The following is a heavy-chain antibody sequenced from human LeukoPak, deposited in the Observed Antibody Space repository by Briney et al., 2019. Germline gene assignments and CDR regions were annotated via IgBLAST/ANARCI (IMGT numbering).Heavy chain of an antibody. CDR1: GFTFSSYS. Sequence: GGSLRLSCEASGFTFSSYSMNWVRQAPGKGLEWVSFISGSSSIIHYADSVKGRFTISRDNAKNTLYLQMNSLRAEDTAVYYCARFIVVVPAAPFDYWGQGTLVTVSS. CDR2: ISGSSSII. J-gene: IGHJ4*02. D-gene: IGHD2-2*01. V-gene: IGHV3-48*04. CDR3: ARFIVVVPAAPFDY.